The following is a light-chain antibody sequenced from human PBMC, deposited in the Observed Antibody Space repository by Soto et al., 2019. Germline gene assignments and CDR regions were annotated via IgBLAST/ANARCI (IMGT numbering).Light chain of an antibody. CDR2: GAS. Sequence: EIVLTKSPGTLSLSPGERATLSCSASQSVSSSYLAWYQQKPGQAPRLLIYGASSRATGIPDRFSGSGSGTDFTLTIIRLEPEDFAVYYCQQYGSSPPTFGQGTKVDIK. V-gene: IGKV3-20*01. J-gene: IGKJ1*01. CDR1: QSVSSSY. CDR3: QQYGSSPPT.